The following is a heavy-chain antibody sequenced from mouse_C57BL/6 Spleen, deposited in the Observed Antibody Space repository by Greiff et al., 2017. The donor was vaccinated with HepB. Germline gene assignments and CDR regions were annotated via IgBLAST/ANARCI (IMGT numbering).Heavy chain of an antibody. D-gene: IGHD1-1*01. Sequence: VQLVESGPELVKPGASVKISCKASGYAFSSSWMNWVKQRPGKGLEWIGRIYPGDGDTYYNGMFKGKATLTADKSSSTAYMQLSSLTSEDSAVYFCARGDYYGSSSGYWGQGTLVTVSA. CDR1: GYAFSSSW. CDR2: IYPGDGDT. CDR3: ARGDYYGSSSGY. V-gene: IGHV1-82*01. J-gene: IGHJ3*01.